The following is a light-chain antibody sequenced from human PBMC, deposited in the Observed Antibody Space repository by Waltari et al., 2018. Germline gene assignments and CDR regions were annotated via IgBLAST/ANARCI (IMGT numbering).Light chain of an antibody. J-gene: IGLJ1*01. V-gene: IGLV2-14*01. CDR2: EVS. CDR1: DSDVGAYDF. CDR3: SSYTTSSAPGV. Sequence: QSALTQPASVSGSPGQSITISCSGTDSDVGAYDFVSWYQQPPGKAPHLIIYEVSNRPPGIANRFSASKSGNTASLTISGLQAEDEADYCCSSYTTSSAPGVFGTGTRVTVL.